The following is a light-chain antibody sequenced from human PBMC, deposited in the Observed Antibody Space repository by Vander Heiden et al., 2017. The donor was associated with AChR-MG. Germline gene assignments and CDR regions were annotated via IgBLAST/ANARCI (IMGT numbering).Light chain of an antibody. Sequence: QSALTQPASVSASPGQSITISCTGTSTDIGTYKFVSWYQQHPGKVPKLIIYEGTNRPSGVSDRFSGSKSGVTASLTISGLQSEDEADYYCASYASSTSVIFGGGTRLTVL. CDR1: STDIGTYKF. CDR2: EGT. V-gene: IGLV2-14*01. J-gene: IGLJ2*01. CDR3: ASYASSTSVI.